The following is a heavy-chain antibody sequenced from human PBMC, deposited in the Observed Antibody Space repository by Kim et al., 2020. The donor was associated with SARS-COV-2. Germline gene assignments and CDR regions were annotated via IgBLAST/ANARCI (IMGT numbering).Heavy chain of an antibody. V-gene: IGHV5-51*01. D-gene: IGHD6-19*01. CDR3: ARSIAVAKNDAFDI. CDR2: IYPGDSDT. J-gene: IGHJ3*02. Sequence: GESLKISCKGSGYSFTSYWIGWVRQMPGKGLEWMGIIYPGDSDTRYSPSFQGQVTISAVKSISTAYLQWSSLKASDTAMYYCARSIAVAKNDAFDIWGQGTMVSVYS. CDR1: GYSFTSYW.